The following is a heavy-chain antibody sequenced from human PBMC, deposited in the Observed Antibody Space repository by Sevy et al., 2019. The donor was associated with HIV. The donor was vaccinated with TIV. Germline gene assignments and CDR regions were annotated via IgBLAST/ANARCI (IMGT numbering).Heavy chain of an antibody. CDR2: AHYSGRP. CDR1: GGSVNNHY. D-gene: IGHD2-8*01. V-gene: IGHV4-59*02. CDR3: ATFGTNFDPRFDP. Sequence: SETLSLECSVSGGSVNNHYWTWIRRSPGKGLEWLGYAHYSGRPDDNPSLKSRLTISLDMSKNQFSLQLDYVTAADTAIYYSATFGTNFDPRFDPWGQGTLVTVSS. J-gene: IGHJ5*02.